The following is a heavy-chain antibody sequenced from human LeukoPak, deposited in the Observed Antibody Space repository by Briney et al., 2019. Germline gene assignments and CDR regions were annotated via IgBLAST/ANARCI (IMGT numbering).Heavy chain of an antibody. CDR1: GFTFSNAW. J-gene: IGHJ4*02. CDR3: TTGSTMVRGVPDY. CDR2: IKSKSDGETT. Sequence: GGSLRLSCAASGFTFSNAWMSWVRQAPGEGLEWVGRIKSKSDGETTDYAAPVKGRFTISRDDSKDTLYLQMNSLKTEDTAVYYCTTGSTMVRGVPDYWGQGTLVTVSS. V-gene: IGHV3-15*01. D-gene: IGHD3-10*01.